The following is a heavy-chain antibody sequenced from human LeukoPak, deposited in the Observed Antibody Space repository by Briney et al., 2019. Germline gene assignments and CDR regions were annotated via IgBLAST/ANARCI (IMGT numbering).Heavy chain of an antibody. V-gene: IGHV1-2*02. J-gene: IGHJ4*02. CDR2: VNPNSGGT. D-gene: IGHD1-14*01. CDR3: ARLMYNTGSPDAY. Sequence: ASVKVSCKASGYTFTDYYIHWVRLAPGQGLEWIGWVNPNSGGTNYAQSFQGRVTMTRDTSITTAYMDLSSLRSDDTAIYYCARLMYNTGSPDAYWGQGTLVTVSS. CDR1: GYTFTDYY.